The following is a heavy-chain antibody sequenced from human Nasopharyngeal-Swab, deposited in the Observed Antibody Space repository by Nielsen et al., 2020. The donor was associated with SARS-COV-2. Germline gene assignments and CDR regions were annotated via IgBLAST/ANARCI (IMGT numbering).Heavy chain of an antibody. CDR2: IYYSGST. J-gene: IGHJ6*02. D-gene: IGHD2-2*01. CDR1: GGSISSSSYY. V-gene: IGHV4-39*01. Sequence: GSLRLSCTVSGGSISSSSYYWGWIRQPPGKGLEWIGSIYYSGSTYYNPSLKSRVTISLDTSKNQFSLKLSSVTAADTAVYYCARGDVVVPAAIYYYYYGMDVWGQGTTVTVSS. CDR3: ARGDVVVPAAIYYYYYGMDV.